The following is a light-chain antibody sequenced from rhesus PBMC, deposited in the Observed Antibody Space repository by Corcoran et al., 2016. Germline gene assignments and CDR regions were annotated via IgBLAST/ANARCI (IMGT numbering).Light chain of an antibody. Sequence: QVILTQSPATLSLSPGERATLSCRASQRVGSSLAWYQQKVGSSPRLLIYGASSGAPGIPDRFSGSGSGTDFTLTISSLEPDDFAVYYCQNYNASPYSFGQGTKVEIK. V-gene: IGKV3-53*01. J-gene: IGKJ2*01. CDR2: GAS. CDR3: QNYNASPYS. CDR1: QRVGSS.